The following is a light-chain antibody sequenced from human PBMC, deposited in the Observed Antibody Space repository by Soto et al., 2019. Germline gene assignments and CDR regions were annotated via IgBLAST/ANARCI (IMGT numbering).Light chain of an antibody. CDR1: QSVSSY. CDR3: QQYNNWPLT. Sequence: EIVLTQSPGTLSLSPGERATLSCRASQSVSSYLAWYQQKPGQAPRLLIYDASNRATGIPARFSGSGSGTDFTLTISSLEPEDFATYYCQQYNNWPLTFGQGTRLEIK. V-gene: IGKV3-11*01. J-gene: IGKJ5*01. CDR2: DAS.